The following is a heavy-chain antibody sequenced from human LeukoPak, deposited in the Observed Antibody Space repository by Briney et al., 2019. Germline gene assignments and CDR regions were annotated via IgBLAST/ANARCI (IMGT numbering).Heavy chain of an antibody. CDR3: ARHGNSGCGYYYCYGMDV. D-gene: IGHD4-23*01. J-gene: IGHJ6*02. Sequence: SETLSLTCTVSGGSISSSSFYWGWVRQPPGKGLEWIGNIYYSGSTYYNPSLKSRVTISVDTSKNQFSLKLSSVTAADTAVYYCARHGNSGCGYYYCYGMDVWGQGTTVTVSS. CDR1: GGSISSSSFY. CDR2: IYYSGST. V-gene: IGHV4-39*01.